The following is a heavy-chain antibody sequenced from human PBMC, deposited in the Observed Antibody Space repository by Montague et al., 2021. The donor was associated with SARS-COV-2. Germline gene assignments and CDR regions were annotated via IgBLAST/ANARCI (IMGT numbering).Heavy chain of an antibody. CDR2: IKQRGST. CDR1: GGSFGDDH. D-gene: IGHD3-22*01. CDR3: ARGHLSVSMIVVVFTSASYYFDY. V-gene: IGHV4-34*01. J-gene: IGHJ4*02. Sequence: SETLSLTCGVYGGSFGDDHWSWIRQPPGKGLEWIGDIKQRGSTNYNPSLKSRVTISVDTSRNQFSLKLTSVTAADTAVYFCARGHLSVSMIVVVFTSASYYFDYWGQGALVTVSS.